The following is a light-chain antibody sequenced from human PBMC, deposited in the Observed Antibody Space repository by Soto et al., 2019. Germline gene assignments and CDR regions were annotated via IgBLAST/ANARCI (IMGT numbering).Light chain of an antibody. V-gene: IGKV3-11*01. CDR2: DAS. CDR3: QERSNWPGT. J-gene: IGKJ1*01. Sequence: EIVLTQSPATLSLSPGERATLSCRASQSVRTSLAWYQQQPGQAPRLLIYDASNKATDIPARFSGSGSGTDFTRTISSLEPKDFAVYYCQERSNWPGTFGQGTKVEIK. CDR1: QSVRTS.